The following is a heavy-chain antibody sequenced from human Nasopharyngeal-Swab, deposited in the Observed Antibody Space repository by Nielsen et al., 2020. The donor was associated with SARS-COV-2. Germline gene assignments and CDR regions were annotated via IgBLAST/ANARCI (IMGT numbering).Heavy chain of an antibody. CDR2: IYTSGST. Sequence: SETLSLTCTVSGGSISSYYWSWIRQLAGKGLEWIGRIYTSGSTNYNPSLKSRVTMSVDTSKNQFSLKLSSVTAADTAVYYCARDRRYCSSTSCLLYYYYYGMDVWGQGTTVTVSS. V-gene: IGHV4-4*07. CDR3: ARDRRYCSSTSCLLYYYYYGMDV. CDR1: GGSISSYY. J-gene: IGHJ6*02. D-gene: IGHD2-2*01.